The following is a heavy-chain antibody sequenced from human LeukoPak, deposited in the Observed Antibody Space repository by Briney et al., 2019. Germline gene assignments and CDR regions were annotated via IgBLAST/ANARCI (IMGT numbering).Heavy chain of an antibody. J-gene: IGHJ4*02. V-gene: IGHV1-46*01. D-gene: IGHD4-17*01. CDR3: TRGVRDDYGDYVMGY. CDR1: GYTFTSYY. Sequence: ASVKVSCKASGYTFTSYYMHWVRQAPGQGLEWVGIINPSGGSTSYAQKFQGRVTMTRDMSTSTVYMELSSLRSEDTAMYYCTRGVRDDYGDYVMGYWGQGTLVTVSS. CDR2: INPSGGST.